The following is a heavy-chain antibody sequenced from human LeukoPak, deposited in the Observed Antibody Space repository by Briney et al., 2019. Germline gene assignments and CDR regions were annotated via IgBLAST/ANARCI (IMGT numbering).Heavy chain of an antibody. J-gene: IGHJ4*02. V-gene: IGHV4-39*01. Sequence: PSETLSLTCTVSGGSISSSSYYWGWIRQPPGKGLEWIGSIYYSGSTYYNPSLKSRVTISVDTSKNQFSLKLSSVTAADTAVYYCARGGGNYGGNNFDYWGQGTLVTVSS. CDR1: GGSISSSSYY. D-gene: IGHD4-23*01. CDR2: IYYSGST. CDR3: ARGGGNYGGNNFDY.